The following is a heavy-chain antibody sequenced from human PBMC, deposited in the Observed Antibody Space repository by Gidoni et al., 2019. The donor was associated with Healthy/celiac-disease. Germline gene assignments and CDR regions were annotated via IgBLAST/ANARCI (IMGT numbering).Heavy chain of an antibody. CDR3: ARGGVWFGDYYYMDV. J-gene: IGHJ6*03. Sequence: QVQLQESGPGLVKPSETLSLTCTVSGGSISSYYWSWIRQPPGKGLEWIWYIYYSGSTNYNPSLKSRVTISVDTSKNQFSLKLSAVTAADTAVYYCARGGVWFGDYYYMDVWGKGTTVTVSS. CDR2: IYYSGST. V-gene: IGHV4-59*01. CDR1: GGSISSYY. D-gene: IGHD3-10*01.